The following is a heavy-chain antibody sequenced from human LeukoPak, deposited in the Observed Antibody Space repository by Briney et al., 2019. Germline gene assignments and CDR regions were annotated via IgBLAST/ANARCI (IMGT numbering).Heavy chain of an antibody. Sequence: ASVKVSCKASGYTFTSYGISWVRQAPGQGLEWMGWISAYNGNTNYAQKPQGRVTMTTDTSTSTAYMELRSLRSDDTAVYYCARSTTGIAAAGTYPYYFDYWGQGTLVTVSS. D-gene: IGHD6-13*01. J-gene: IGHJ4*02. CDR2: ISAYNGNT. CDR3: ARSTTGIAAAGTYPYYFDY. CDR1: GYTFTSYG. V-gene: IGHV1-18*04.